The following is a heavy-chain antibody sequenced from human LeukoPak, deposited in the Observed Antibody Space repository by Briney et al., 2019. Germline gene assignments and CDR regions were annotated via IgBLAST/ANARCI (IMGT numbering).Heavy chain of an antibody. Sequence: GASVKVSCKASGGTFSRYAISWVRQAPGQGLEWMGGIIPIFGTANYAQKFQGRVTITTDESTSTAYMELSSLRSEDTAVYYCASTRFLEWLGYYYMDVWGKGTTVTVSS. CDR1: GGTFSRYA. J-gene: IGHJ6*03. V-gene: IGHV1-69*05. CDR2: IIPIFGTA. CDR3: ASTRFLEWLGYYYMDV. D-gene: IGHD3-3*01.